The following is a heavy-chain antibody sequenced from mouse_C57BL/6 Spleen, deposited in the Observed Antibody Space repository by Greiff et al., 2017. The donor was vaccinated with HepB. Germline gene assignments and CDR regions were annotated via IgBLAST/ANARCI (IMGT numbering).Heavy chain of an antibody. CDR1: GFNIKDDY. D-gene: IGHD2-12*01. Sequence: EVKLEESGAELVRPGASVKLSCTASGFNIKDDYMHWVKQRPEQGLEWIGWIDPENGDTEYASKFQGKATITADTSSNTAYLQLSSLTSEDTAVYYCTTYRPSYSLYAMDYWGQGTSVTVSS. CDR2: IDPENGDT. V-gene: IGHV14-4*01. CDR3: TTYRPSYSLYAMDY. J-gene: IGHJ4*01.